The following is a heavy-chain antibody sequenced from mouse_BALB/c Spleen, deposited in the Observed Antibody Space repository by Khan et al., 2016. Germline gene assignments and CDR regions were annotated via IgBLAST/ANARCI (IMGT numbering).Heavy chain of an antibody. D-gene: IGHD1-2*01. CDR3: ASKISAATSFDY. CDR2: IDPTSGYT. CDR1: GYTFTSYT. V-gene: IGHV1-4*01. J-gene: IGHJ2*01. Sequence: QVQLKQSGAELARPGASVKMSCKAFGYTFTSYTIHWVKQRPGQGLEWIGYIDPTSGYTNYNQNFKDKATLTADKSSNTAYMQLSSLTSEDSAVYSCASKISAATSFDYWGQGTTLTVSS.